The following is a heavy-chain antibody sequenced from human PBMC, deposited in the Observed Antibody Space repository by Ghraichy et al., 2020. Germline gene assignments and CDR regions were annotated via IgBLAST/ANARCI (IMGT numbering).Heavy chain of an antibody. J-gene: IGHJ4*02. D-gene: IGHD6-19*01. Sequence: GSLRLSCAASGFTFGIYYMHWVRQAPGKGLVWVSRINGDGSRTDYADSVKGRFTISRDDAKSTLYLQMNNLRAEDTAVYYCGRDRSAVALDYWGQGTLVTVSS. CDR3: GRDRSAVALDY. CDR1: GFTFGIYY. CDR2: INGDGSRT. V-gene: IGHV3-74*01.